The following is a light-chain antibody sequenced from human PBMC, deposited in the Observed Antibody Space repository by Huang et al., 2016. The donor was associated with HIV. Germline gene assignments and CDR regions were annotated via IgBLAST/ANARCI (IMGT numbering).Light chain of an antibody. CDR1: QSLVHSDGNSY. Sequence: DVVMTQSPLSLPVTLGQPASISCRASQSLVHSDGNSYLNWFQQRPGQSPRRLIYKVSHRESGVPVRFSGSGSGTDFTLRISRVEAEDVAIYYCMQGTHWPYTFGQGTKLEIK. V-gene: IGKV2-30*02. J-gene: IGKJ2*01. CDR3: MQGTHWPYT. CDR2: KVS.